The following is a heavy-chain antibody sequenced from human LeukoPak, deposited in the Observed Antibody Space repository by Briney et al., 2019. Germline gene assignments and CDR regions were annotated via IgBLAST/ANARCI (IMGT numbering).Heavy chain of an antibody. D-gene: IGHD3-9*01. CDR1: GGSISSYYW. V-gene: IGHV2-5*08. J-gene: IGHJ4*02. CDR2: IYWDDDK. CDR3: AHSVDDILTEAVYYFDY. Sequence: TLSLTCTVSGGSISSYYWSWIRQPPGKALEWLALIYWDDDKRYSPSLKSRLTITKDTSKNQVVLTMTNMDPVDTATYYCAHSVDDILTEAVYYFDYWGRGTLVTVSS.